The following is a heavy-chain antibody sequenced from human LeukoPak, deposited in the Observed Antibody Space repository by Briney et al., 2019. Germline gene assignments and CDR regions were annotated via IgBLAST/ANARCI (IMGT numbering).Heavy chain of an antibody. CDR3: ARGSGGAYCGGDCYSDAFDI. D-gene: IGHD2-21*02. Sequence: SQTLSLTCTVSGGSISSGSYYWSWIRQPAGKGLEWIGRIYTSGSTNYNPSLKSRVTISVDTSKNQFSLKLSSVTAADTAVYYCARGSGGAYCGGDCYSDAFDIWGQGTMVTVSS. V-gene: IGHV4-61*02. CDR1: GGSISSGSYY. CDR2: IYTSGST. J-gene: IGHJ3*02.